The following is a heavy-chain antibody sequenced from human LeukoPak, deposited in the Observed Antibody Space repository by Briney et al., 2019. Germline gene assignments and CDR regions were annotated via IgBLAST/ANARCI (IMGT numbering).Heavy chain of an antibody. V-gene: IGHV4-59*01. CDR3: ARGQYSSGWSSTYYFDY. CDR1: GGSISSFY. CDR2: IYNSGST. D-gene: IGHD6-19*01. Sequence: SETLSLTCTVSGGSISSFYWSWIRQPPGKGLEYIGYIYNSGSTNYSPSLKSRVTISVDTSKNQFSLKLSSVTAADTAVYYCARGQYSSGWSSTYYFDYWGQGTLVTVSS. J-gene: IGHJ4*02.